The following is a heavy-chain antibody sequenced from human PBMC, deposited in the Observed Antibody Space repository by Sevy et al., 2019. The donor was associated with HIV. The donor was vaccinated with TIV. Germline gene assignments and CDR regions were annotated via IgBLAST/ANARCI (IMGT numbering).Heavy chain of an antibody. D-gene: IGHD6-13*01. CDR2: ISSSSSYI. J-gene: IGHJ4*02. V-gene: IGHV3-21*01. CDR3: ARDSRIAAAGTDY. Sequence: GGSLRLSCAASGFTFSSYSMNWVRQAPGKGLEWVSSISSSSSYIYYADSVKGRFTISGDNAKNSLYLQMNSLRAEDTAVYYCARDSRIAAAGTDYWGQGTLVTVSS. CDR1: GFTFSSYS.